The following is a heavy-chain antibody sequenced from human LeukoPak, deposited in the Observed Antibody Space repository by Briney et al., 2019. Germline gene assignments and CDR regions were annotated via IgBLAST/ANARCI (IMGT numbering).Heavy chain of an antibody. CDR2: ISYSGST. J-gene: IGHJ4*02. V-gene: IGHV4-31*03. D-gene: IGHD3-10*01. CDR1: GGSISSGGYY. CDR3: ARLLEHYYGSGNYYFDY. Sequence: SETLSLTCTVSGGSISSGGYYWSWIRQHPGRGLEWIGYISYSGSTSYNPSLESRITISLDSSKNQFSLKLSSVTAADTAVYYCARLLEHYYGSGNYYFDYWGQGTLVTVSS.